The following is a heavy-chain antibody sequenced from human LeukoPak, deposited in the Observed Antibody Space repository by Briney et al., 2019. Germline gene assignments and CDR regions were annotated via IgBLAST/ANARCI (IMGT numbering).Heavy chain of an antibody. CDR3: ARERIFFGSGRDLTDARLFYYYGMDV. V-gene: IGHV3-53*01. CDR1: GFTLSINC. D-gene: IGHD3-10*01. CDR2: FYSDGST. Sequence: GGSLRLSCGASGFTLSINCMTWVRQAPGKGLEGVSVFYSDGSTYYSDSVKGRFTISRDHSKNTLYLHMNSLRAEDTAMYYCARERIFFGSGRDLTDARLFYYYGMDVWGQGTTVTVSS. J-gene: IGHJ6*02.